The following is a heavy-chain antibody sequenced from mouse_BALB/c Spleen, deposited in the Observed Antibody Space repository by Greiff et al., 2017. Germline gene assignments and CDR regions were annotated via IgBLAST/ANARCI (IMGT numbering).Heavy chain of an antibody. J-gene: IGHJ2*01. V-gene: IGHV1-9*01. CDR1: GYTFSSYW. D-gene: IGHD2-4*01. Sequence: VQLMESGAELMKPGASVKISCTATGYTFSSYWIEWVKQRPGHGLEWIGEILPGSGSTNYYEKFKGKATFTADTSSNTAYMQLSSLTSEDSAVYYCARAMITTPGAHFDYWGQGTTLTVSA. CDR2: ILPGSGST. CDR3: ARAMITTPGAHFDY.